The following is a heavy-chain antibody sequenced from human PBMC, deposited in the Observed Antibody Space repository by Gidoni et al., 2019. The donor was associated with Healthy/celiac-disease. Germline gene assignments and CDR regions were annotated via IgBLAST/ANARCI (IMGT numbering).Heavy chain of an antibody. Sequence: EVQLVESGGGLVKPGGSLRLSCAASGFTFSNAWMSWVRQAPGKGLEWVGRIKSKTDGGTTDYAAPVKGRFTISRDDSKNTLYLQMNSLKTEDTAVYYCTASGDTAMVFTDYWGQGTLVTVSS. J-gene: IGHJ4*02. CDR2: IKSKTDGGTT. CDR3: TASGDTAMVFTDY. CDR1: GFTFSNAW. V-gene: IGHV3-15*01. D-gene: IGHD5-18*01.